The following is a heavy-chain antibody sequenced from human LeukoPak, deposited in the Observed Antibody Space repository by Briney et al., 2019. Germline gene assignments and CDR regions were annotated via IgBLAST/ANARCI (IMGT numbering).Heavy chain of an antibody. V-gene: IGHV4-4*07. CDR3: ARDSFRSGWYEGAFDI. CDR1: GGSMTGYY. Sequence: SETLSLTCTVSGGSMTGYYWSWIRQPAGKGLEWIGRIYTSGSTNYNPSLKSRVTMSVDTSKNQFSLKLSSVTAADTAVYYCARDSFRSGWYEGAFDIWGQGTMVTVSS. J-gene: IGHJ3*02. CDR2: IYTSGST. D-gene: IGHD6-19*01.